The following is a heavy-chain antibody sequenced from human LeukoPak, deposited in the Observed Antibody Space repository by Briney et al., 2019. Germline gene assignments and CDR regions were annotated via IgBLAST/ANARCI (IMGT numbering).Heavy chain of an antibody. Sequence: SETLSLTCTVSGGSISSSSYYWGWIRQPPGKGLEWIGSIYYSGSTYYNPSLKSRVTISVDTSKNQFSLKVTSVTAADTAVYYCARDNYDYVWGSYRHLDYWGQGNLVTVSS. CDR3: ARDNYDYVWGSYRHLDY. CDR2: IYYSGST. CDR1: GGSISSSSYY. V-gene: IGHV4-39*07. J-gene: IGHJ4*02. D-gene: IGHD3-16*02.